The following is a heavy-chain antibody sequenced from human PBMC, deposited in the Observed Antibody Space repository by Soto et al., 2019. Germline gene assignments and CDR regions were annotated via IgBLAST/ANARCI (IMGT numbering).Heavy chain of an antibody. D-gene: IGHD6-6*01. Sequence: EVQLVESGGGLVQPGGSLKLSCAASGFTFSGSTMHWFRQASGKGLEWVGRIRGRANSDATAYAASVKGRFTISRDDSKNTAFLQMNSLKTEDTAMYYCTRRGLDSRSSVDYWGQGTLVPVSS. J-gene: IGHJ4*02. CDR1: GFTFSGST. CDR3: TRRGLDSRSSVDY. V-gene: IGHV3-73*02. CDR2: IRGRANSDAT.